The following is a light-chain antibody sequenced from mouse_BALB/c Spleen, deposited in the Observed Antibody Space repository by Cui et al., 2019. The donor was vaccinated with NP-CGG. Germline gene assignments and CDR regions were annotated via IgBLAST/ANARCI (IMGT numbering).Light chain of an antibody. V-gene: IGLV1*01. Sequence: AVVTQESALTTSPGETVTLTSRSYTGAVTTSNYANWVQEKPDHLFTGLIGGTNNRAPGVPARFSGSLLGDKAALTITGAQTEDEAIYFCALWYSNHWVFGGGTKLTVL. CDR1: TGAVTTSNY. J-gene: IGLJ1*01. CDR2: GTN. CDR3: ALWYSNHWV.